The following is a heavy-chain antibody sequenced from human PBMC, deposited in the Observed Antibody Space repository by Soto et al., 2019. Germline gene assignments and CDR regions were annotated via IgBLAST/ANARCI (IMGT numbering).Heavy chain of an antibody. CDR2: IYYRGST. CDR1: GVSISSSDYY. D-gene: IGHD3-10*01. V-gene: IGHV4-30-4*01. CDR3: ARSGSGGSGLDWFDP. J-gene: IGHJ5*02. Sequence: TLSLTCSVSGVSISSSDYYWTWIRQPPGKGLEWIGYIYYRGSTYNNPSLKSRITISVDTSKNQFSLKLSSVTAADTAVYDCARSGSGGSGLDWFDPWGQGTLVTVSS.